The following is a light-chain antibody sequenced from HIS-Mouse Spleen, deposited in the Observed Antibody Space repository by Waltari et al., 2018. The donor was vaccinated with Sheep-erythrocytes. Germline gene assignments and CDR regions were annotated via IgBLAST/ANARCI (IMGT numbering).Light chain of an antibody. CDR1: SSHVGGYNY. CDR2: DVS. J-gene: IGLJ1*01. CDR3: CSYAGSYNHV. V-gene: IGLV2-11*01. Sequence: QSALTQPPPVSGSPGQSVPISCTGTSSHVGGYNYVSWYQQNPGKAPKLMIYDVSKRPSGVPDRFSGSKSGNTASLTISGLQAEDEADYYCCSYAGSYNHVFATGTKVTVL.